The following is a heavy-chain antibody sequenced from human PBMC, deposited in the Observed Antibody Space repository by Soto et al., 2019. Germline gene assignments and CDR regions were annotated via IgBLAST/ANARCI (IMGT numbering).Heavy chain of an antibody. V-gene: IGHV3-15*01. D-gene: IGHD2-2*01. J-gene: IGHJ6*02. CDR3: TTDLQAYCDGTTCYAGNYYYDDMDV. CDR2: IKSQGDGGTR. CDR1: GFSFRNAW. Sequence: KPVGSLRLSCAASGFSFRNAWMSWVRQAPGKGLEWVGHIKSQGDGGTRDYAAPVKGRFTISRDDSKNTLFLQMNSLKNEDTAVYFCTTDLQAYCDGTTCYAGNYYYDDMDVWGQVTTVTVSS.